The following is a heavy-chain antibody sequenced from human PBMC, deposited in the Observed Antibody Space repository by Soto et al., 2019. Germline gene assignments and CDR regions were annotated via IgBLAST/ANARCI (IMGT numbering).Heavy chain of an antibody. D-gene: IGHD5-12*01. V-gene: IGHV1-18*01. J-gene: IGHJ4*02. CDR2: IIPIFGNT. CDR3: ARDSGSGYDSDFDY. Sequence: ASVKVSCKASGGTFSSYAISWVRQAPGQGLEWMGGIIPIFGNTNYAQKLQGRVTMTTDTSTSTAYMELRSLRSDDTAVYHCARDSGSGYDSDFDYWGQGTLVTVSS. CDR1: GGTFSSYA.